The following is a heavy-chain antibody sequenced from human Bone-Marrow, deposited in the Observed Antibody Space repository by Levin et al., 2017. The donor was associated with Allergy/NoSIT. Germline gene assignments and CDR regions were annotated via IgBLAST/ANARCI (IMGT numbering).Heavy chain of an antibody. J-gene: IGHJ4*02. Sequence: GASVKVSCQASGYSFTTYGITWIRQAPGQGLEWLGWISPHNGDTNSAQSLQGRLTMTADTSTNTAYMDLKSLRSDDTAVYFCARGPTLRFSGGWYPLDYWGQGTLVTVSS. V-gene: IGHV1-18*01. D-gene: IGHD6-19*01. CDR1: GYSFTTYG. CDR3: ARGPTLRFSGGWYPLDY. CDR2: ISPHNGDT.